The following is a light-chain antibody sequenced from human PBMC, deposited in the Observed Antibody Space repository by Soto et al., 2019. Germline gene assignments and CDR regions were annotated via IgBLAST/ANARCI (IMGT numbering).Light chain of an antibody. CDR3: PQDNNWPT. V-gene: IGKV3-15*01. CDR1: QSVSSN. J-gene: IGKJ1*01. Sequence: EIVMTQSPGTLSVSPGERATLSCRASQSVSSNLAWYQQKPGQSPRLLIYGAANRATGIPARFSGSGSRTEFTLTISRLQSEYFAIYYCPQDNNWPTFGQGIKVEI. CDR2: GAA.